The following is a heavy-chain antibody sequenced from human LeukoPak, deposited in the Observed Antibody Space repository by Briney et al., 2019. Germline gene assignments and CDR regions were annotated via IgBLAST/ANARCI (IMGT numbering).Heavy chain of an antibody. Sequence: ASVKVSCKASGGTFSSYAISWVRQAPGQGLEWMGGIIPIFGTANYAQKFQGRVTITADKSTSTAYMELSSLRSEDTGVFYCARSSIIAAAGPFYFDYWGQGTLVTVSS. CDR2: IIPIFGTA. V-gene: IGHV1-69*06. J-gene: IGHJ4*02. CDR1: GGTFSSYA. CDR3: ARSSIIAAAGPFYFDY. D-gene: IGHD6-13*01.